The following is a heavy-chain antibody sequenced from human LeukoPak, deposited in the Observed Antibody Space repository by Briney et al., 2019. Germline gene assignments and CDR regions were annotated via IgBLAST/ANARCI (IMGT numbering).Heavy chain of an antibody. D-gene: IGHD6-19*01. J-gene: IGHJ4*02. CDR3: AKVIGVAGGDFDY. Sequence: PGGSLRLSCAASGFTFSSYWMHWVRQVPGKGLVWVSRINSDGSTTSHADSVKGRFTISRDNAKNTLYLQMNSLRAEDTAVYYCAKVIGVAGGDFDYWGQGTLVTVSS. CDR1: GFTFSSYW. CDR2: INSDGSTT. V-gene: IGHV3-74*01.